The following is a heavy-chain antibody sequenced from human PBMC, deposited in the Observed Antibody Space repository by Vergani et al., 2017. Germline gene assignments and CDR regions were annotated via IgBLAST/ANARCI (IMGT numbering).Heavy chain of an antibody. CDR2: INSDGSST. J-gene: IGHJ5*02. D-gene: IGHD3-22*01. CDR1: GFTFSSYW. CDR3: ARLVYYDSSGYPYNIGFDP. V-gene: IGHV3-74*01. Sequence: EVQLVESGGGLVQPGGSLRLSCAASGFTFSSYWMHWVRQAPGKGLVWVSRINSDGSSTSYADSVKGRFTISRDNAKNTLYLQMNSLRAEDTAVYYCARLVYYDSSGYPYNIGFDPWGQGTLVTVSS.